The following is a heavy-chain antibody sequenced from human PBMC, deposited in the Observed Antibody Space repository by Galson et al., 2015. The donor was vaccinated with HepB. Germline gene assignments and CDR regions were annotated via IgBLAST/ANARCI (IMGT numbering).Heavy chain of an antibody. CDR1: GFTFSSYA. J-gene: IGHJ4*02. D-gene: IGHD2-2*01. CDR3: AKDPGNDIVVVPADDY. CDR2: ISGSGGST. Sequence: SLRLSCAASGFTFSSYAMSWVRQAPGKGLEWVSAISGSGGSTYYADSVKGRFTISRDNSKNTLYLRMNSLRAEDTAVYYCAKDPGNDIVVVPADDYWGQGTLVTVSS. V-gene: IGHV3-23*01.